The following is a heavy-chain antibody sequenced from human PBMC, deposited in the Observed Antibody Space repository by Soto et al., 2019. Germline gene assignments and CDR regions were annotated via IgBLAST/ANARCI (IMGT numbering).Heavy chain of an antibody. J-gene: IGHJ4*02. CDR3: ARGPIVLLVATTHSGEDYFDY. CDR2: ISTYNGNT. D-gene: IGHD2-15*01. Sequence: GASVKVSCKPSGYTFTTYGISWVRQAPGQGLEWMGWISTYNGNTNYAQKFQGRVIMTTDISTRTVYMEMRSLRSDDTAVYYCARGPIVLLVATTHSGEDYFDYWGQGTLVTVSS. V-gene: IGHV1-18*01. CDR1: GYTFTTYG.